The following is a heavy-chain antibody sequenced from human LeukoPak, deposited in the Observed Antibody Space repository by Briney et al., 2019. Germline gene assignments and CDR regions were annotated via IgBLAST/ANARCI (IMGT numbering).Heavy chain of an antibody. CDR1: GGSFSGYY. V-gene: IGHV4-34*01. CDR2: INHSGST. D-gene: IGHD4-23*01. Sequence: SETLSLTCAVYGGSFSGYYWSWIRQPPGKGLEWIGEINHSGSTNYNPSLKSRVTISVDTSKNQFSLKPSSVTAADTAVYYCARGQRWLDYWGQGTLVTVSS. J-gene: IGHJ4*02. CDR3: ARGQRWLDY.